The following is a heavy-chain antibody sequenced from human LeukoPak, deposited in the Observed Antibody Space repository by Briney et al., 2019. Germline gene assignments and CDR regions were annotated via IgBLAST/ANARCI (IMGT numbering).Heavy chain of an antibody. V-gene: IGHV1-8*01. CDR1: GYTFTSYD. D-gene: IGHD1-7*01. CDR2: MNPNNGNT. Sequence: ASVKVSCKASGYTFTSYDINWVRQATGQGLEWMGWMNPNNGNTGYAQKFQGRVTMTRNTSISTAYMELSSLRSEDTAVYYCARGTLELAYFQHWGQGTLVTVSS. J-gene: IGHJ1*01. CDR3: ARGTLELAYFQH.